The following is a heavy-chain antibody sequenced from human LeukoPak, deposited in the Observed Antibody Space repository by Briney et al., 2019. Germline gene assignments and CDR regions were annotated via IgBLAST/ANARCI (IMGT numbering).Heavy chain of an antibody. CDR1: GFTFSSYG. J-gene: IGHJ4*02. Sequence: GGSLRLSCAASGFTFSSYGMHWVRQAPGKGLEWVAVLSYDGSNKYYADSVKGRFTLSRDNSKNTLYLQMNSLRAEDTAVYYCAKISLSTVTTDWGQGTLVTVSS. V-gene: IGHV3-30*18. CDR3: AKISLSTVTTD. D-gene: IGHD4-4*01. CDR2: LSYDGSNK.